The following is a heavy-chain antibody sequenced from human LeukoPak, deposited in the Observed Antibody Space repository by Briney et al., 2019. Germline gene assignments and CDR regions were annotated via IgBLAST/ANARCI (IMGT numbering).Heavy chain of an antibody. V-gene: IGHV3-30-3*01. J-gene: IGHJ4*02. D-gene: IGHD3-10*01. CDR2: ISYDGSNK. Sequence: GGSLRLACAASGFTFSSYAMHWVRQTPGKGLEWVAVISYDGSNKYYADSVKGRFTISRDNSKNTLYVEMNSLRNEDTALYYCARSNYGYNQFDYWGQGTLVTVSS. CDR1: GFTFSSYA. CDR3: ARSNYGYNQFDY.